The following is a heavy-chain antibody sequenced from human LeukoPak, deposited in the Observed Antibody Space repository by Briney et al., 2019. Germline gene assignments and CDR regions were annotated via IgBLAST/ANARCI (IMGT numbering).Heavy chain of an antibody. D-gene: IGHD2-15*01. CDR2: VNAGGSNT. CDR1: PVTFGTSS. Sequence: GGSLRLTCADSPVTFGTSSMSWVRQAPGKGLEWVSAVNAGGSNTYYAASVGGRFTMSRVNTKDTLSMQMDSLRVEDTAQYFCARINCSGGTCYDYFDDWGQGTLVTVSS. V-gene: IGHV3-23*01. CDR3: ARINCSGGTCYDYFDD. J-gene: IGHJ4*02.